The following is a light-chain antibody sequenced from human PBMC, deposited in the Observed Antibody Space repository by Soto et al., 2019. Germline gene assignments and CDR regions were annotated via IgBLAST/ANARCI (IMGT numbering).Light chain of an antibody. CDR1: ISDVGCYNY. CDR2: EVS. Sequence: QSALTQPASVSGSPGQSITISCTGTISDVGCYNYVSWYQQHPGKAPKLMIYEVSNRPSGVSNRFSGSKSGNTASLTTSGLQAEDEADYYCSSYTSSSTVVFGGGTKLTVL. J-gene: IGLJ2*01. CDR3: SSYTSSSTVV. V-gene: IGLV2-14*01.